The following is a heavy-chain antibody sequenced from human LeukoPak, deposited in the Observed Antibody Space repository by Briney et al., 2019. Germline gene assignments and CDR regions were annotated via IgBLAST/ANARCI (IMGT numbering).Heavy chain of an antibody. Sequence: PSETLSLTCAVYGGSFSGYYWSWVRQPPGKGLEWIGEINHSGSTNYNPSLKSRVTISVDTSKNQFSLKLSSVTAADTAVYYCARVGDSSSWYYYYYYMDVWGKGTTVTISS. V-gene: IGHV4-34*01. CDR2: INHSGST. CDR3: ARVGDSSSWYYYYYYMDV. D-gene: IGHD6-13*01. CDR1: GGSFSGYY. J-gene: IGHJ6*03.